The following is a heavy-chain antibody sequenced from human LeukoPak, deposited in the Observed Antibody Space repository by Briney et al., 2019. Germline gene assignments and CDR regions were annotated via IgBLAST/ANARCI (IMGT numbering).Heavy chain of an antibody. CDR2: ISGSGGST. J-gene: IGHJ4*02. CDR3: AKDGPLDYYDSSGYSFDY. Sequence: GESLRLSCAASGLTFSSYAMSWVRQAPGKGLEWVSDISGSGGSTYYADFEKGRFTISRDNSKNTLYLQMNSLRAEDTAVYYCAKDGPLDYYDSSGYSFDYWGQGTLVTVSS. CDR1: GLTFSSYA. V-gene: IGHV3-23*01. D-gene: IGHD3-22*01.